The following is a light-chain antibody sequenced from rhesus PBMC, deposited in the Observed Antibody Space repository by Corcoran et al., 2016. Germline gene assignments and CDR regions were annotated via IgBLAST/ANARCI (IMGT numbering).Light chain of an antibody. CDR3: LQDYTTPWT. CDR2: TTS. V-gene: IGKV1-94*01. Sequence: DIQMTQSPSSLSASVGDRVTVTCRASQGINRELSWYQQKPGKAPTLLIYTTSSLQTGVSSRFSGSGSVTDYTLTLSSLQPEDVATYYCLQDYTTPWTFGQGTKVEIK. J-gene: IGKJ1*01. CDR1: QGINRE.